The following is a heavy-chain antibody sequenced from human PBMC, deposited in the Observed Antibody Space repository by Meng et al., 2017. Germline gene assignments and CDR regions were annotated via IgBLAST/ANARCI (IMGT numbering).Heavy chain of an antibody. CDR2: IYSGGST. D-gene: IGHD3-22*01. CDR3: AKGYYYDSSGTVTDAFDI. Sequence: GESLKISCAASGFTVSSNYMSWVRQAPGKGLEWVSVIYSGGSTYYADSVKGRFTISRHNSKNTLYLQMNSLRAEDTAVYYCAKGYYYDSSGTVTDAFDIWGQGTMVTVSS. J-gene: IGHJ3*02. CDR1: GFTVSSNY. V-gene: IGHV3-53*01.